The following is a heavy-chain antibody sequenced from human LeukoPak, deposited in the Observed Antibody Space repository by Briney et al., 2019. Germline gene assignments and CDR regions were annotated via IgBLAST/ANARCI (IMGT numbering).Heavy chain of an antibody. CDR3: ARGVPYYYDSIDY. Sequence: GASVKVSCKASGYTFTSYDINWVRQATGQGLEWMGWMNPNSGNTGYAQKFQGRVTMTRNTSIGTAYMELSSLRSEDTAVYYCARGVPYYYDSIDYWGQGTLVTVSS. CDR1: GYTFTSYD. J-gene: IGHJ4*02. D-gene: IGHD3-22*01. V-gene: IGHV1-8*01. CDR2: MNPNSGNT.